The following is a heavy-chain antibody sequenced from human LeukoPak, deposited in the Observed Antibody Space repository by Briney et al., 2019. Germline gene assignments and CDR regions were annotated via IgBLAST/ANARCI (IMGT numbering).Heavy chain of an antibody. Sequence: KPGGSLRLSCAASGFTFSSYSMNWVRQAPGKGLEWVSSISSSSSYIYYADSVKGRFTISRDNAKNSLYLQMNSLRAEDTAVYYCARVPVGQYSYDSWGQGSLVTVSS. CDR1: GFTFSSYS. J-gene: IGHJ5*02. V-gene: IGHV3-21*01. CDR3: ARVPVGQYSYDS. D-gene: IGHD5-18*01. CDR2: ISSSSSYI.